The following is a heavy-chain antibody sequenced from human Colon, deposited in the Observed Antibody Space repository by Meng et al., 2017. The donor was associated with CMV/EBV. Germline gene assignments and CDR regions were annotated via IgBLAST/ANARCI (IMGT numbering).Heavy chain of an antibody. Sequence: GGSLRLSCAASGFTFSAYPIHWVRQAPGKGLEWLTIISHDGTKKYYAESVKGRFTISRDNSQNTVTVQMNSLRAEDTAVYYCAKGGWFGTNNFYGMDVWGQGTTVTVSS. D-gene: IGHD3-10*01. J-gene: IGHJ6*02. CDR3: AKGGWFGTNNFYGMDV. V-gene: IGHV3-30*04. CDR2: ISHDGTKK. CDR1: GFTFSAYP.